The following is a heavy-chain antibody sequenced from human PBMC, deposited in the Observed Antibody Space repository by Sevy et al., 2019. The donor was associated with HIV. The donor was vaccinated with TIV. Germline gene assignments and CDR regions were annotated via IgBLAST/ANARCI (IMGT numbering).Heavy chain of an antibody. CDR2: INHSGST. J-gene: IGHJ6*02. D-gene: IGHD3-22*01. CDR3: ARLRPYYYDSSGYYTPYGMDV. Sequence: SETLSLTCAVYGGSFSGYYWSWIRQPPGKGLEWIGEINHSGSTNYNPSLKSRVTISVDTSKNQFSLKLSSVTAADTAVYYCARLRPYYYDSSGYYTPYGMDVWGQGTTVTVSS. CDR1: GGSFSGYY. V-gene: IGHV4-34*01.